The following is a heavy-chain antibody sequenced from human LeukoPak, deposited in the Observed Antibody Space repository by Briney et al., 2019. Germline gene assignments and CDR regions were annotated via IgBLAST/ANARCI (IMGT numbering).Heavy chain of an antibody. CDR1: GFTFSSYG. CDR3: ARVCKPLYSGSYSALVY. D-gene: IGHD1-26*01. CDR2: ISYDGSNK. V-gene: IGHV3-30*03. Sequence: PGGSLRLSCAASGFTFSSYGMHWVRQAPGKGLEWVAVISYDGSNKYYADSVKGRFTISRDNSKNTLYLQMNSLRAEDTAVYYCARVCKPLYSGSYSALVYWGQGTLVTVSS. J-gene: IGHJ4*02.